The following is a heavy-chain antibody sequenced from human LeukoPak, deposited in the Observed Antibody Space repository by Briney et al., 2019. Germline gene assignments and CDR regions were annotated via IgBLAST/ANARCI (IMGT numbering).Heavy chain of an antibody. CDR1: GGSIGSYY. Sequence: SETLSLTCTVSGGSIGSYYWSWIRQPPGKGLEWIGYIYDSGNTKYNPSLKSRVTMSIDTSKKQFSLKLTSVTAADTAVYYCARPGPNWYFDLWGRGTLVTVSS. CDR2: IYDSGNT. V-gene: IGHV4-59*08. J-gene: IGHJ2*01. CDR3: ARPGPNWYFDL.